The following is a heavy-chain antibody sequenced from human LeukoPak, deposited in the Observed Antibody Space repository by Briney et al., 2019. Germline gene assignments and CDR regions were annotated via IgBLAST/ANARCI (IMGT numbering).Heavy chain of an antibody. CDR1: GFALSRHW. CDR3: TRVIVEVPGVSDYCDY. D-gene: IGHD2-2*01. V-gene: IGHV3-7*05. J-gene: IGHJ4*02. CDR2: IKQDGTET. Sequence: PGRSLRLSRAASGFALSRHWMYSVRQAPGKGLEWVANIKQDGTETFYVDSVKGRFTISRDNAKNSLYLQMNSLRAEDTAVYYCTRVIVEVPGVSDYCDYWGQGTLVTVSS.